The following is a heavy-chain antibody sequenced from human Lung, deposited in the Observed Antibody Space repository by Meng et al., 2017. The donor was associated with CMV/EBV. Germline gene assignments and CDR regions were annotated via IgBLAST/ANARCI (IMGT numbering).Heavy chain of an antibody. CDR2: ISWNSGSI. D-gene: IGHD1-26*01. J-gene: IGHJ6*02. Sequence: SLRLSCAASGFTFGDYAMHWVRQAPGKGLEWVSGISWNSGSIGYADSVKGRFTISRDNAKNSLYLQMNSLRAEDTALYYCAKDRGATNRYGMDVWGQGXTVTVSS. V-gene: IGHV3-9*01. CDR1: GFTFGDYA. CDR3: AKDRGATNRYGMDV.